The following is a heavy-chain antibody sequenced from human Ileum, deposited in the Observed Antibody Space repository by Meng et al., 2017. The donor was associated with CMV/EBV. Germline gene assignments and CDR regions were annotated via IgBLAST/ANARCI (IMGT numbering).Heavy chain of an antibody. D-gene: IGHD3-3*01. CDR1: GFTFSSYE. CDR2: ILSSGSTI. J-gene: IGHJ5*02. V-gene: IGHV3-48*03. Sequence: GGSLRLSCAASGFTFSSYEMNCVRQAQGKVLEWDSYILSSGSTIYYADSGKGCFTIYRDDAKNSMQLQMNNLGGEDTAMYYCASSRGFTRFDPWGQGTRVTVSS. CDR3: ASSRGFTRFDP.